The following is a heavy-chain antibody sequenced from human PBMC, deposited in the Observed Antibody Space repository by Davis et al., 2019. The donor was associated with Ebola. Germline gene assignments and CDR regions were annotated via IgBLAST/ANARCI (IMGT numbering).Heavy chain of an antibody. V-gene: IGHV1-2*04. CDR2: INLKSGAT. CDR1: GFTFTENY. CDR3: ARPKMITDLQS. D-gene: IGHD4-11*01. J-gene: IGHJ4*02. Sequence: ASVKVSCKTSGFTFTENYLHWVRQAPGQGLEWMGWINLKSGATNYAPKFQGSVTMTRDTSITTAYMELTSLKSEDTGMYYCARPKMITDLQSWGQGTLVTVSS.